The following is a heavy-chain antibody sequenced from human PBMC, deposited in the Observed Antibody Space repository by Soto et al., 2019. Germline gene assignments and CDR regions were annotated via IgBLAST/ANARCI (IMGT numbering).Heavy chain of an antibody. D-gene: IGHD4-17*01. CDR2: IYYSGST. CDR3: ARRYGYAFDI. V-gene: IGHV4-59*01. Sequence: QVQLQESGPGLVKPSETLSLTCTVSGGSISSYYWSWIRQPPGKGLDWIGYIYYSGSTNYNPSLKSRVTISVDTSKNQFSLKLSSVTAADTAVYYCARRYGYAFDIWGQGTMVTVSS. CDR1: GGSISSYY. J-gene: IGHJ3*02.